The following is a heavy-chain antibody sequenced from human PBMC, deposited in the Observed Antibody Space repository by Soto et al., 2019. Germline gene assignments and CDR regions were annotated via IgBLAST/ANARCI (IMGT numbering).Heavy chain of an antibody. V-gene: IGHV3-21*01. CDR2: ISGSSSYI. J-gene: IGHJ4*02. CDR3: ARDLHYYDSGGYYGY. D-gene: IGHD3-22*01. Sequence: EVQLVESGGGLVKPGGSLRLCCAASGFTFSSYSMNWVRQAPGKGLEWVSSISGSSSYIYYADSVKGRFTISRDNAKNSLYLQMNSLRAEDTAVYYCARDLHYYDSGGYYGYWGQGTLVTVSS. CDR1: GFTFSSYS.